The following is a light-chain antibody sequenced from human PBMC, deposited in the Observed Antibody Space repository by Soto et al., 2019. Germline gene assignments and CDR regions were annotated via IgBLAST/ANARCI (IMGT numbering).Light chain of an antibody. CDR2: AAP. CDR3: QQSYSTPIT. CDR1: QSISSY. J-gene: IGKJ5*01. Sequence: DIQMTQSPSSLCASVGDRVTITCRASQSISSYLNWYQQKPGKAPKLLIYAAPSLQSGVPSRFSGSGSGTDFTLTISSLQPEDFATYYCQQSYSTPITFGQGTRLEIK. V-gene: IGKV1-39*01.